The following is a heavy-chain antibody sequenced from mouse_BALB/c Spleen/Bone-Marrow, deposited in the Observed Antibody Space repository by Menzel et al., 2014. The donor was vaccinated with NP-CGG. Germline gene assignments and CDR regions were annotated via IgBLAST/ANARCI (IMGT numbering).Heavy chain of an antibody. J-gene: IGHJ4*01. V-gene: IGHV4-1*02. Sequence: VQLQQSGGGLVQPGGSLKLSCAASGFDFGRYWMSWVRQAPGKGLEWIGEINPDSSSINYTPSLKDKFIISRDNAKNALYLQMSKLRSEDTALYYCARPGDYDAMDYWGQGTSVTVSS. CDR3: ARPGDYDAMDY. CDR2: INPDSSSI. CDR1: GFDFGRYW.